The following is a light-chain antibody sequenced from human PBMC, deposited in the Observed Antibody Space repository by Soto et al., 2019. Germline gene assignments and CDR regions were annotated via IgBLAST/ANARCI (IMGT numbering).Light chain of an antibody. CDR3: QLFCYPHWT. V-gene: IGKV3-20*01. CDR1: QIGSGNY. Sequence: ELVLTQSPGTLSLSPGDSAALSCKASQIGSGNYLSWYQQKSGQAPRLLIYATSTRAPGIPDRFSGSGSATDFSLVISRLEPEDSAVYYCQLFCYPHWTCGRGTKVDI. J-gene: IGKJ1*01. CDR2: ATS.